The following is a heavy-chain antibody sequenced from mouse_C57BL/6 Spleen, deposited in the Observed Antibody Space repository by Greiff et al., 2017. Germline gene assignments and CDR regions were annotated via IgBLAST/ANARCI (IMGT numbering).Heavy chain of an antibody. CDR1: GFTFSSYG. CDR2: ISSGGSYT. V-gene: IGHV5-6*01. D-gene: IGHD2-5*01. J-gene: IGHJ2*01. CDR3: ARRAYSNFFDY. Sequence: EVQRVESGGDLVKPGGSLKLSCAASGFTFSSYGMSWVRQTPDKRLEWVATISSGGSYTYYPDSVKGRFTISRANAKNTLYLQMSSLKSEDTAMYYCARRAYSNFFDYWGQGTTLTVSS.